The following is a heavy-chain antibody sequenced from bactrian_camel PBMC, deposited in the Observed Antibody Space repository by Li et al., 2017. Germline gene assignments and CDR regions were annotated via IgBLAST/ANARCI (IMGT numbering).Heavy chain of an antibody. J-gene: IGHJ6*01. D-gene: IGHD5*01. Sequence: QVQLVESGGGLVQPGGSLRLSCAASGFTFSSYWVYWVRQAPGKGLEWVSTINSGGGTTYYADSVKGRFTISRDNAKNTVYLQMNSLKPEDTAVYYCVRDGDPGAGFSFDYWGQGTQVTVS. CDR3: VRDGDPGAGFSFDY. CDR2: INSGGGTT. CDR1: GFTFSSYW. V-gene: IGHV3S25*01.